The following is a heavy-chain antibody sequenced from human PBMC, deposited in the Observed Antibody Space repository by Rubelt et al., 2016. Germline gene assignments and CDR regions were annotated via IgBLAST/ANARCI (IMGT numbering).Heavy chain of an antibody. CDR2: IYYSGST. J-gene: IGHJ4*02. CDR3: ARDGGGSYECVWYVDY. V-gene: IGHV4-61*01. Sequence: QVQLQESGPGLVKPSETLSLTCTVSGGSVSSGSYYWSWIRQPPGKGLEWIGYIYYSGSTNYNPSLKSRVPISVDTAKNQFSLKLSAVSAADTAVYYCARDGGGSYECVWYVDYWGQGTLVTVSS. D-gene: IGHD1-26*01. CDR1: GGSVSSGSYY.